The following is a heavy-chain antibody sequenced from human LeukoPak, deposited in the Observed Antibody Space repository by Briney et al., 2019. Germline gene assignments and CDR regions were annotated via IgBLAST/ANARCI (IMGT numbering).Heavy chain of an antibody. J-gene: IGHJ3*02. CDR1: GGSISSYY. CDR3: ARAPISNYDFWSGPVPDAFDI. D-gene: IGHD3-3*01. CDR2: IYYSGST. V-gene: IGHV4-59*01. Sequence: SETLSLTCTVSGGSISSYYWSWIRQPPGKGLEWIGYIYYSGSTNYNPSLKSRVTISVDTSKNQFSLKLSSVTAADTAVYYCARAPISNYDFWSGPVPDAFDIWGQGTMVTVSS.